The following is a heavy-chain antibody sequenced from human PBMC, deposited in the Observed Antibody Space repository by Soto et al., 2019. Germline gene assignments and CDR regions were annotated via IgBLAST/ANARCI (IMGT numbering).Heavy chain of an antibody. CDR3: AREVFSTFDP. CDR1: GFTFSSYW. J-gene: IGHJ5*02. CDR2: INSDGSST. Sequence: GGSLRLTCAASGFTFSSYWMHWVRQAPGKGLVWVSRINSDGSSTSYADSVKGRFTISKDNAKNSLHLQMNNLKVEDTAVYYCAREVFSTFDPWGQGSPVTVSS. V-gene: IGHV3-74*01.